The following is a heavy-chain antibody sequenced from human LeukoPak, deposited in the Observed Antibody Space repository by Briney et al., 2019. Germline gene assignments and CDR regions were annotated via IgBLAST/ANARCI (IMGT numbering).Heavy chain of an antibody. V-gene: IGHV1-18*04. D-gene: IGHD1-1*01. J-gene: IGHJ6*02. CDR2: ISAYNGNT. CDR3: ARGYGPLPYYYYGMDV. CDR1: GYTFTGYY. Sequence: ASVKVSCKASGYTFTGYYMHWVRQAPGQGLEWMGWISAYNGNTNYAQKLQGRVTMTTDTSTSTAYMELRSLRSDDTAVYYCARGYGPLPYYYYGMDVWGQGTTVTVSS.